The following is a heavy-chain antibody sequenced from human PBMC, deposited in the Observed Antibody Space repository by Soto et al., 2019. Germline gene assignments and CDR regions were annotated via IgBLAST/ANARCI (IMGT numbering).Heavy chain of an antibody. Sequence: EVQLLESGGGLVQPGGSLRLSCTASGFTFSYCAMTWVHQTPGKGLEWVSTITGSGDKTSYSNSVEGRFSISRDNSNNTLYLQMNILRAEDTALYYCAKIHHWWSLRIDYFGLGTLVTVSS. V-gene: IGHV3-23*01. D-gene: IGHD3-16*01. CDR3: AKIHHWWSLRIDY. J-gene: IGHJ4*02. CDR2: ITGSGDKT. CDR1: GFTFSYCA.